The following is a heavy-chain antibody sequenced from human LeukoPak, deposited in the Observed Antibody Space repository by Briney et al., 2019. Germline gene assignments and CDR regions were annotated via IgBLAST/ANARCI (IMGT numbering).Heavy chain of an antibody. J-gene: IGHJ4*02. CDR2: IYYSGST. D-gene: IGHD3-9*01. Sequence: SETLSLTCTVSGGSISNYYWSWIRQPPGKGLEWIGFIYYSGSTNYNPSLKSRVTISVDTSKNQFSLKLSSVTAADTAVYYCARSLYDILTGYLFDYWGQGTLVTVSS. CDR3: ARSLYDILTGYLFDY. V-gene: IGHV4-59*01. CDR1: GGSISNYY.